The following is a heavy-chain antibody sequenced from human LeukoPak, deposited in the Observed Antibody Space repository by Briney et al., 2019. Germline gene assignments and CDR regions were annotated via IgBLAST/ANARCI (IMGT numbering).Heavy chain of an antibody. J-gene: IGHJ5*02. V-gene: IGHV3-21*01. CDR1: GFTFSSYS. CDR2: ISSSSTHI. Sequence: GGSLRLSCAASGFTFSSYSMNWVRQAPGKGLEWVSSISSSSTHIYYADSVKGRFTISRDNAKNSLYLQMNSLRAEDTAVYYCARDSSSWFNCFDPWGQGTLVTVSS. CDR3: ARDSSSWFNCFDP. D-gene: IGHD6-13*01.